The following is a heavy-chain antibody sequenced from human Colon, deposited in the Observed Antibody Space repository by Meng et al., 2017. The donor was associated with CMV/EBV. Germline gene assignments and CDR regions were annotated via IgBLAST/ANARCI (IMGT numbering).Heavy chain of an antibody. CDR2: ISGSSTDI. Sequence: QVQLVASGGALVKPGGGLRLSCAASGFTFSDYYMSWIRQAPGKGPEWVSYISGSSTDIKYVDSVKGRFTISRDNAKNSLYLQMNSLRADDTAVYYCSRDPRTLDYWGQGTLVTVSS. J-gene: IGHJ4*02. CDR1: GFTFSDYY. CDR3: SRDPRTLDY. V-gene: IGHV3-11*05.